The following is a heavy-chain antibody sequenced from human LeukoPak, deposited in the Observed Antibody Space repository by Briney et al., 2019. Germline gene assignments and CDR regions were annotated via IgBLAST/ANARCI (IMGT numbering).Heavy chain of an antibody. D-gene: IGHD1-26*01. CDR2: IYYSGST. J-gene: IGHJ4*02. V-gene: IGHV4-39*01. Sequence: PSETLSLTCTVSGGSISSSSYYWGWIRQPPGKGLEWIGSIYYSGSTYYNPSLKSRVTISVDTSKNQFSLKLSSVTAADTAVYYYARHVRRWELPGGVVDYWGQGTLVTVSS. CDR3: ARHVRRWELPGGVVDY. CDR1: GGSISSSSYY.